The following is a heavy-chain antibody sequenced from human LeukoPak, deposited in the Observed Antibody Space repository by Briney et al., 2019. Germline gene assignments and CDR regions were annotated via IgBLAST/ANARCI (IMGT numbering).Heavy chain of an antibody. Sequence: SETLSLTCTVSGGSISSYYWSWIRQPAGKGLEWIGRIYTSGSTNYNPSLKSRVTMSVDTSKNQFSLKLSSVTAADTAVYYCASLYGSGQGYYVDVWGKGTTVTVSS. D-gene: IGHD3-10*01. V-gene: IGHV4-4*07. J-gene: IGHJ6*03. CDR2: IYTSGST. CDR1: GGSISSYY. CDR3: ASLYGSGQGYYVDV.